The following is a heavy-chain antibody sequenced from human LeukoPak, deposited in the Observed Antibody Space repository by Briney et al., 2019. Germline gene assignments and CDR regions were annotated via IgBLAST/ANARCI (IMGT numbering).Heavy chain of an antibody. J-gene: IGHJ4*02. Sequence: SGGSLRLSCAASGFTFSSYAMHWVRQAPGKGLGWVAVISYDGSNRYYADSVKSRFTISRDNSKNTLYLQMNSLRAEDTAVYYCARVGTGTADYWGQGTLVTVSS. CDR1: GFTFSSYA. CDR2: ISYDGSNR. CDR3: ARVGTGTADY. D-gene: IGHD1-1*01. V-gene: IGHV3-30-3*01.